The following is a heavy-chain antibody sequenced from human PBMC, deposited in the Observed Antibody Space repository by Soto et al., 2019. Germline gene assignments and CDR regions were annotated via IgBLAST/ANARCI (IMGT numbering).Heavy chain of an antibody. Sequence: GGSLRLSCAASGFTFNTYAMTWVRQAPAKGLEWVSGISGSGDSTYYADSVKGRFTISRDNSKNTLYLQMNSLRAEDTAVYFCAKIGTLGHYYYYMDVWGKGATVTVSS. CDR2: ISGSGDST. CDR1: GFTFNTYA. V-gene: IGHV3-23*01. J-gene: IGHJ6*03. CDR3: AKIGTLGHYYYYMDV.